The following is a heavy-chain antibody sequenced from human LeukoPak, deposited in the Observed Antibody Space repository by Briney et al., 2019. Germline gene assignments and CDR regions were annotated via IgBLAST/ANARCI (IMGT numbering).Heavy chain of an antibody. D-gene: IGHD5-24*01. CDR3: ARVISGWLGGY. CDR2: ISSSSSYI. CDR1: GFTFSSYA. V-gene: IGHV3-21*01. Sequence: GGSLRLSCAASGFTFSSYAMNWVRQAPGKGLEWVSSISSSSSYIYYADSVKGRFTISRDNAKNSLYLQMSSLRAEDTAVYYCARVISGWLGGYWGQGTLVTVSS. J-gene: IGHJ4*02.